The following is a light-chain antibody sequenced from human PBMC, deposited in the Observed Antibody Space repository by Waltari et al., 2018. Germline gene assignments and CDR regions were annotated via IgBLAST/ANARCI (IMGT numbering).Light chain of an antibody. Sequence: QSVLTQPPSASGTPGQRVTIPCSGSSSNIGRNHVIWYQQLPGTAPELLIYRNTQRRSGVPDRFSGSKSGTSASLAISGLRSEDEADYYCAAWDDSLSGPWVFGGGTKLTVL. CDR2: RNT. V-gene: IGLV1-47*01. CDR3: AAWDDSLSGPWV. CDR1: SSNIGRNH. J-gene: IGLJ3*02.